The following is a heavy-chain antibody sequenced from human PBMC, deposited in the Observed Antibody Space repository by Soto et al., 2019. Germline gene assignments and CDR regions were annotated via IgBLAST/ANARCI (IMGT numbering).Heavy chain of an antibody. CDR3: AKWNGYGDY. CDR2: VSGGSGVT. Sequence: EVQLLESGGGLVQPGRSLRLSSAVAGFSFSTYGVTWVRQAPGKGLEWVSGVSGGSGVTHYADSVKGRFTITGDNSKNTVYLHMNSLRVEDTAVYYCAKWNGYGDYWGQGTLVTVSS. J-gene: IGHJ4*02. V-gene: IGHV3-23*01. CDR1: GFSFSTYG. D-gene: IGHD1-1*01.